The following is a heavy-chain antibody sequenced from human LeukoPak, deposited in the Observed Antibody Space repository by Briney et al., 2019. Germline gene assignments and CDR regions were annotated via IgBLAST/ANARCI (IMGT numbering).Heavy chain of an antibody. V-gene: IGHV3-21*01. D-gene: IGHD6-19*01. Sequence: GGTLRLSCAASGLTFSSYSMNWVRQAPGKGLASISSISSSSSYIYYADSVKGRFTISRDNAKNSLYLQMNSLRAEDTAVYYCAREVQWLGNYFDYWGQGTLVTVSS. CDR3: AREVQWLGNYFDY. J-gene: IGHJ4*02. CDR2: ISSSSSYI. CDR1: GLTFSSYS.